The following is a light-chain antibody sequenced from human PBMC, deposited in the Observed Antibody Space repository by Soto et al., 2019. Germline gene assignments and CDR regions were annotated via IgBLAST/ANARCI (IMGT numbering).Light chain of an antibody. CDR1: QSVSSN. Sequence: EIVMTQSPATLSVSPGERATLSCRASQSVSSNLAWYQQKPGQAPGLLIYGASTRATGIPARFSGSGAGTELTLTRSSLQSEDFAVYYCQQYNNWPPYTFGQGTKLEIK. CDR3: QQYNNWPPYT. J-gene: IGKJ2*01. V-gene: IGKV3-15*01. CDR2: GAS.